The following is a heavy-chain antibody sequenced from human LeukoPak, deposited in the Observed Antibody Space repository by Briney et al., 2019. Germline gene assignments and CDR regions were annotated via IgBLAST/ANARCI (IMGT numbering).Heavy chain of an antibody. J-gene: IGHJ4*01. CDR3: SRSLEY. CDR1: GFTFSHYW. Sequence: GGSLRLSCTASGFTFSHYWMDWVRQAPGKGLEWVANINQYGSVKYYVDSVKGRFTISRDNTKNSLSLRMDSLRDDDTAVYYCSRSLEYSGQGTLVTVSS. V-gene: IGHV3-7*01. CDR2: INQYGSVK.